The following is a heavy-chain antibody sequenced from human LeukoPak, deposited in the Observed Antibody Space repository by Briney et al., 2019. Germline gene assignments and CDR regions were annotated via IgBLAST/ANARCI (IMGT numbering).Heavy chain of an antibody. V-gene: IGHV1-2*04. D-gene: IGHD3-9*01. Sequence: GASVKVSCKASGYTFTGYYMHWVRQAPGQGLEWMRWINPNSGGTNYAQKFQGWVTMTRDTSISTAYMELSRLRSDDTAVYYCARGGGNYDILTGYYPFDYWGQGTLVTVSS. CDR2: INPNSGGT. J-gene: IGHJ4*02. CDR1: GYTFTGYY. CDR3: ARGGGNYDILTGYYPFDY.